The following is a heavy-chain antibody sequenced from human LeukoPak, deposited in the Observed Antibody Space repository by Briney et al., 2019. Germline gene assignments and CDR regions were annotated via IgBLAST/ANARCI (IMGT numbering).Heavy chain of an antibody. J-gene: IGHJ4*02. V-gene: IGHV4-4*07. Sequence: SETLSLTCTVSGGSVSSYYWSWVRQPAGKGLEWIGCIYTSGSTNYNPSLKSRVTISVDTSKNQFSLNLSALTPGDRAVYYCSGDLSGWYFDYWGQGTLVTVSS. CDR1: GGSVSSYY. CDR3: SGDLSGWYFDY. CDR2: IYTSGST. D-gene: IGHD6-19*01.